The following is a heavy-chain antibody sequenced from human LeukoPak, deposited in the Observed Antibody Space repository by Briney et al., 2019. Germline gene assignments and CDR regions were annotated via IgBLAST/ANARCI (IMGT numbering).Heavy chain of an antibody. V-gene: IGHV1-69*04. Sequence: SVKVSCKASGGTFSSYAISWVRQAPGQGLEWMGRIIPIFGIANYAQKFQGRVTITADKSTSTAYMELSSLRSEDTAVYYCAREGDSGSKEGYFDYWGQGTLVTVSS. J-gene: IGHJ4*02. CDR3: AREGDSGSKEGYFDY. CDR2: IIPIFGIA. CDR1: GGTFSSYA. D-gene: IGHD1-26*01.